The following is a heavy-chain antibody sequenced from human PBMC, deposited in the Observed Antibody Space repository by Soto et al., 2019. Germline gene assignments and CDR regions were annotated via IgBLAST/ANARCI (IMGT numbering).Heavy chain of an antibody. J-gene: IGHJ4*02. Sequence: GGSLRLSCAASGFTFSSYAMHWVRQAPGKGLEWVAVISYDGSNKYYADSVKGRFTISRDNSKNTLYLQMNSLRAEDTAVYYCAREGNYYDSSGYYRYFDYWGQGTLGTVSS. CDR3: AREGNYYDSSGYYRYFDY. V-gene: IGHV3-30-3*01. CDR1: GFTFSSYA. CDR2: ISYDGSNK. D-gene: IGHD3-22*01.